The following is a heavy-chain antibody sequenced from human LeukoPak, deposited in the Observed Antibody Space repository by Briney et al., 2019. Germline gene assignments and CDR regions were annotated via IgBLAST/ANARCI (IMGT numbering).Heavy chain of an antibody. CDR3: ADLPLYSSSRGDAFDI. D-gene: IGHD6-13*01. CDR1: GFTFDDYA. J-gene: IGHJ3*02. V-gene: IGHV3-30*02. CDR2: IRYDGSNK. Sequence: QPGGSLRLSCAASGFTFDDYAMHWVRQAPGKGLEWVAFIRYDGSNKYYADSVKGRFTISRDNSKNTLYLQMNSLRAEDTAVYYCADLPLYSSSRGDAFDIWGQGTMVTVSS.